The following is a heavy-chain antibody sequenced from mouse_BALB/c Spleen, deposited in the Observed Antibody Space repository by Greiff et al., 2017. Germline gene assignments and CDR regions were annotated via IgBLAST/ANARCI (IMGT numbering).Heavy chain of an antibody. Sequence: EVQGVESGGGLVKPGGSLKLSCAASGFTFSSYAMSWVRQTPEKRLEWVASISSGGSTYYPDSVKGRFTISRDNARNILYLQMSSLRSEDTAMYYCARGPYGKNWYFDVWGAGTTVTVSS. CDR3: ARGPYGKNWYFDV. J-gene: IGHJ1*01. D-gene: IGHD1-1*01. CDR1: GFTFSSYA. V-gene: IGHV5-6-5*01. CDR2: ISSGGST.